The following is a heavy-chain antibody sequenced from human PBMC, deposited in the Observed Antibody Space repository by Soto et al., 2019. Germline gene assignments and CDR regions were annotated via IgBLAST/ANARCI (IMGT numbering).Heavy chain of an antibody. CDR2: IILKFGVT. CDR1: GGTFSNYT. J-gene: IGHJ4*02. CDR3: ARAAYYYESSGYYPGDY. V-gene: IGHV1-69*02. D-gene: IGHD3-22*01. Sequence: SVKVSCKASGGTFSNYTIRWVRQAPGQGLEWMGRIILKFGVTKYAQKLQGRVTFTRDKSASTVYMELSSLRSEDTAVYYCARAAYYYESSGYYPGDYWGQGTLVTVSS.